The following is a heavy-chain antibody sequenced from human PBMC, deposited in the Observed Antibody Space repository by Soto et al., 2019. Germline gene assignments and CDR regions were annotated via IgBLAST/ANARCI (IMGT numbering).Heavy chain of an antibody. Sequence: SVKVSCKASGGTFSSYAISWVRQAPGQGLEWMGGIIPIFGTANYAQKFQGRVTITADESTSTAYMELSSLRSEDTAVYYCARSPGITIFGVAPGWFDPWGQGTLVTVSS. J-gene: IGHJ5*02. D-gene: IGHD3-3*01. CDR3: ARSPGITIFGVAPGWFDP. CDR2: IIPIFGTA. V-gene: IGHV1-69*13. CDR1: GGTFSSYA.